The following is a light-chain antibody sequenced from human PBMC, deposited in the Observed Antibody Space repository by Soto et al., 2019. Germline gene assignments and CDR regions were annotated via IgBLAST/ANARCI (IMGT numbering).Light chain of an antibody. V-gene: IGKV4-1*01. Sequence: DIVMTKSPDSLAVSLGERATINCRSSQSILLSSNTKNYLAWYQQKPGQPPKLLIYWASTRESGVPDRFSGSGSGTDFTLTISSLQAEDVAVYYCQQYYSTPPTFGQGTKVEIK. CDR3: QQYYSTPPT. CDR1: QSILLSSNTKNY. J-gene: IGKJ1*01. CDR2: WAS.